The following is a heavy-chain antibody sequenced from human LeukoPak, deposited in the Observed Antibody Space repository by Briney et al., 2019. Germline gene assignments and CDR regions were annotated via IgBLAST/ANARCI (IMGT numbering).Heavy chain of an antibody. J-gene: IGHJ4*02. Sequence: SETLSLTCSVSGGSISSYFWSWIRQPPGKGLEWIGSMYYTGSTNYNPSLKSRVTISVDTSKTQYSLKLSSVTAADTAVYYCARRGEGNFDYWGQGTLVTVSS. CDR3: ARRGEGNFDY. D-gene: IGHD2-21*01. V-gene: IGHV4-59*08. CDR1: GGSISSYF. CDR2: MYYTGST.